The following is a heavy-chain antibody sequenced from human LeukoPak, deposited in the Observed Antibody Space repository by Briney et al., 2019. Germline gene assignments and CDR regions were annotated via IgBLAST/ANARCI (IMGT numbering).Heavy chain of an antibody. CDR2: TREDGGER. CDR1: GFSFSRYG. J-gene: IGHJ3*02. CDR3: ARVARLGDAFDI. Sequence: GGSLRLSCAASGFSFSRYGMTWVRQAPGKGLEWVANTREDGGERYYVDSVKGRFTISRDNAKNSLYLQINSLRVEDTAVYYCARVARLGDAFDIWGQGTMVTVSS. V-gene: IGHV3-7*01. D-gene: IGHD2-21*01.